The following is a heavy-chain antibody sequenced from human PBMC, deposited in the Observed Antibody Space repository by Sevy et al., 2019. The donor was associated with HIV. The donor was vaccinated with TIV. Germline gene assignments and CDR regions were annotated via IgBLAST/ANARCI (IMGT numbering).Heavy chain of an antibody. J-gene: IGHJ4*02. CDR1: GYIFTEFS. V-gene: IGHV1-24*01. CDR3: ATDSVLLKGRYYDSSGYYLHY. CDR2: FDPEDGET. Sequence: ASVKVSCKVSGYIFTEFSMHWVRQAPGKGLEWMGGFDPEDGETIYAQKFQGRVTMTEDTSTDTAYMDLGSLRSEDTAVYYCATDSVLLKGRYYDSSGYYLHYWGQGTLVTVSS. D-gene: IGHD3-22*01.